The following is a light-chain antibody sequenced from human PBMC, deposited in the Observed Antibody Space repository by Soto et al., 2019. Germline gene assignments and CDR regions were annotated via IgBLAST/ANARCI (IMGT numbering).Light chain of an antibody. CDR2: ETS. Sequence: IPMTQSPSSLSASVGDRVTITCRASQSLSSRLTWYQQKPGEAPQLLIYETSSLHSGVPSRFSGSGSETDFTLTINSLQPEDFATYYCQQSFSPPYTFGQGTKLEIK. J-gene: IGKJ2*01. CDR1: QSLSSR. V-gene: IGKV1-39*01. CDR3: QQSFSPPYT.